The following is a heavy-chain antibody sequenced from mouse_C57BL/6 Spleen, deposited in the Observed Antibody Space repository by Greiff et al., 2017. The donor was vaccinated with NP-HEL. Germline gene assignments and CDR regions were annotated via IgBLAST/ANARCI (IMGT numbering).Heavy chain of an antibody. CDR3: ARGGQLRLRYFDY. CDR2: IDPSDSYT. CDR1: GYTFTSYW. Sequence: VQLQQPGAELVKPGASVKLSCKASGYTFTSYWMQWVKQRPGQGLEWIGEIDPSDSYTNYNQKFKGKATLTVDTSSSTAYMQLSSLTSEDSAVYYCARGGQLRLRYFDYWGQGTTLTVSS. D-gene: IGHD3-2*02. V-gene: IGHV1-50*01. J-gene: IGHJ2*01.